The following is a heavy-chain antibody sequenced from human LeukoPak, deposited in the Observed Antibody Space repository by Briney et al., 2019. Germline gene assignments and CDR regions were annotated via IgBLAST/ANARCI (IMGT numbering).Heavy chain of an antibody. J-gene: IGHJ6*03. CDR2: IIPIFGTA. CDR3: ARGSGRRQTHYYYYMDV. Sequence: SVKVSCKASGGTFSSYAISWVRQAPGQGLEWMGGIIPIFGTANYAQKFQGRATITADKSTSTAYMELSSLRSEDTAVYYCARGSGRRQTHYYYYMDVWGKGTTVTVSS. V-gene: IGHV1-69*06. D-gene: IGHD3-3*01. CDR1: GGTFSSYA.